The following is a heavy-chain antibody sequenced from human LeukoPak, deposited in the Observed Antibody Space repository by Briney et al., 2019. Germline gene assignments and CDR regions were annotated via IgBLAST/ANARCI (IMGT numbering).Heavy chain of an antibody. CDR2: SSSGSTI. D-gene: IGHD3-10*02. V-gene: IGHV3-48*03. CDR1: GFTFSIYE. CDR3: AELGITMIGGV. J-gene: IGHJ6*04. Sequence: GGSLRLSCAASGFTFSIYEMNWVRQAPGKGLEWVSSSSGSTIYYADSVKGRFTISRDNAKNSLYLQMNSLRAEDTAVYYCAELGITMIGGVWGKGTTVTISS.